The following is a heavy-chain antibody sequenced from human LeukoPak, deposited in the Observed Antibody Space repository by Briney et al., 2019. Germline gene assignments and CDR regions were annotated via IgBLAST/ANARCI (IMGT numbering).Heavy chain of an antibody. Sequence: SETLSLTCTVSGDSISRYYWSWIRQSPGKGLEWLGYIYYSGSTNYNPSLKSRVTISVDTSENQIFLKLRSVTAADTAVYYCARTATKYQLGNWFDPWGQGTLVTVSS. CDR1: GDSISRYY. CDR2: IYYSGST. D-gene: IGHD2-2*01. CDR3: ARTATKYQLGNWFDP. J-gene: IGHJ5*02. V-gene: IGHV4-59*01.